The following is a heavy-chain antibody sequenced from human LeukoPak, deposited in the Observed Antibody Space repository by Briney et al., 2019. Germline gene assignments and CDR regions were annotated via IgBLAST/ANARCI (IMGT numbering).Heavy chain of an antibody. Sequence: ASVKVSCKASGYTFTSYGISWVRQAPGQGLEWMGWISTYNGDTNYAQNLQGRVTMTRDTSTSTAYMELRSLRSDDTAVYYCARGYCSSATCRHFDYWGQGALVTVSS. CDR1: GYTFTSYG. J-gene: IGHJ4*02. D-gene: IGHD2-2*01. CDR3: ARGYCSSATCRHFDY. CDR2: ISTYNGDT. V-gene: IGHV1-18*01.